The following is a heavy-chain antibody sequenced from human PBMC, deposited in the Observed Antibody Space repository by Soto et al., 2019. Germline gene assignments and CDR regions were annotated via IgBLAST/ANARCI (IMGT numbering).Heavy chain of an antibody. V-gene: IGHV3-15*07. Sequence: GGSLRLSCAASGFTFSNAWMNWVRQAPGKGLEWVGRIKSKTDGGTTDYAAPVKGRFTISRDDSKNTLYLQMNSLKTEDTAVYYCTTSFPTYYNWNDVGDDYYYYGMDVWGQGTTVTVSS. D-gene: IGHD1-20*01. CDR2: IKSKTDGGTT. CDR1: GFTFSNAW. CDR3: TTSFPTYYNWNDVGDDYYYYGMDV. J-gene: IGHJ6*02.